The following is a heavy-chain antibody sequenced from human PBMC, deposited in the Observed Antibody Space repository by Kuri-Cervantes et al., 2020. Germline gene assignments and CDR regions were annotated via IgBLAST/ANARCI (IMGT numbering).Heavy chain of an antibody. D-gene: IGHD6-13*01. CDR3: ARRPGSRSIAAAGTYYFDY. J-gene: IGHJ4*02. Sequence: GGSLRLSCAASGFTFSTYAMHWVRQAPGKGLEWVTLMSYDGSREFYADSVKGRFTISRDNSKNTLYLQMNSLRAEDTAVYYCARRPGSRSIAAAGTYYFDYWGQGTLVTVSS. V-gene: IGHV3-30-3*01. CDR1: GFTFSTYA. CDR2: MSYDGSRE.